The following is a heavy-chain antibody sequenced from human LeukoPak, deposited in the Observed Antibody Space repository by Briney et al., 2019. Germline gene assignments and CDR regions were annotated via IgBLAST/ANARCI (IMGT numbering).Heavy chain of an antibody. CDR3: ARDANGSDLHYYHMDV. D-gene: IGHD6-25*01. CDR1: GGSITSANW. Sequence: PSETLSLTCAVSGGSITSANWWSSVRQSPGKGLEWIGEIYHTGNTNYNPSLNSRVSISLDTSKNQFSLRLTSVTAADTAVYFCARDANGSDLHYYHMDVWGKGTTVTVSS. J-gene: IGHJ6*03. V-gene: IGHV4-4*02. CDR2: IYHTGNT.